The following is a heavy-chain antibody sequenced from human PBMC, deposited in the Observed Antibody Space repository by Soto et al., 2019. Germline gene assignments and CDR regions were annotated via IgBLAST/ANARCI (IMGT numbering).Heavy chain of an antibody. V-gene: IGHV3-23*01. CDR1: GFTFNNYA. CDR2: ISSSGYST. Sequence: LRLSCAASGFTFNNYAMSWVRQAPGKGLEWVSAISSSGYSTYYADSVKGRFTISRDNSKNTVYLQMNNLRAEDTAVYYCAKGSVVVAAKFDSWGQGTLVTVSS. CDR3: AKGSVVVAAKFDS. D-gene: IGHD2-21*02. J-gene: IGHJ4*02.